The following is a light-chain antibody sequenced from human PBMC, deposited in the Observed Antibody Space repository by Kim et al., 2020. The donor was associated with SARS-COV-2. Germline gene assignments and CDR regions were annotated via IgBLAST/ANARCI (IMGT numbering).Light chain of an antibody. V-gene: IGKV1-5*03. J-gene: IGKJ1*01. CDR2: KAS. CDR1: ESISTW. Sequence: ASTGDRITIPCRASESISTWLAWYQQKPGKAPKLLIYKASSLQSGVPSRFSGSGSGTEFSLTVSSLQPDDFATYYCQQYNSFPWTFGQGTKVDIK. CDR3: QQYNSFPWT.